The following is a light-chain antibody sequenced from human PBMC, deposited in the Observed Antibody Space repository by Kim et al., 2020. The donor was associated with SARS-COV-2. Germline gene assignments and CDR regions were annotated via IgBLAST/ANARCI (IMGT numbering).Light chain of an antibody. Sequence: QSALTQPASMSGSPGQSITISCTGTSSDVGAYGFVSWYQQHPGKAPELIIFDVFNRPSGVSHRFSGSKSANTASLTISGLQAEDEADYYCSSYTTSSTIVFGGGTQLTVL. CDR2: DVF. J-gene: IGLJ2*01. CDR3: SSYTTSSTIV. CDR1: SSDVGAYGF. V-gene: IGLV2-14*03.